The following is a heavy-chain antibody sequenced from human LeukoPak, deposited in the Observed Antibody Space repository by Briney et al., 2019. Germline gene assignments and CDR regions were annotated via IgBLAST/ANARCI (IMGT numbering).Heavy chain of an antibody. CDR1: GYTFTSYY. D-gene: IGHD2-2*01. CDR3: ARAPYCSSTSCYGSNYYYYYMDV. Sequence: GASVKVSCKASGYTFTSYYMHWVRQAPGQGLEWMGIINPSGGSTSYAQKFQGRVTMTRDTPTSTVYMELSSLRSEDTAVYYCARAPYCSSTSCYGSNYYYYYMDVWGKGTTVTISS. V-gene: IGHV1-46*01. J-gene: IGHJ6*03. CDR2: INPSGGST.